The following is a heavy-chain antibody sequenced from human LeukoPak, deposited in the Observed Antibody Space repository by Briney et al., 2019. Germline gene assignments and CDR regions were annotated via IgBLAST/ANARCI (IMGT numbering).Heavy chain of an antibody. V-gene: IGHV3-7*01. D-gene: IGHD3-22*01. CDR2: IKQDGSEK. J-gene: IGHJ6*02. CDR1: GFIFSNNW. CDR3: AKDKYYYDSSGYYSPLKYGMDV. Sequence: GGSLRLSCAASGFIFSNNWMSWVRQAPGKGLEWVANIKQDGSEKYYVDSVKGRFTISRDNAKNSLSLQMNGLRAEDTAVYYCAKDKYYYDSSGYYSPLKYGMDVWGQGTTVTVSS.